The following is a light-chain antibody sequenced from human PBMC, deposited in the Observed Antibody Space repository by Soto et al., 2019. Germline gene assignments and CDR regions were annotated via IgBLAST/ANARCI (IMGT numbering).Light chain of an antibody. CDR2: DAS. CDR3: QQFNSYPLIT. Sequence: ALQLTQSPSSLSASVGDRVTITCRASQGISSALAWYQQKPGKAPKLLIYDASSLESGVTSRFSSSGSAIDFTLTISSLQPEDFATYYCQQFNSYPLITFGQGTRLEI. J-gene: IGKJ5*01. CDR1: QGISSA. V-gene: IGKV1-13*02.